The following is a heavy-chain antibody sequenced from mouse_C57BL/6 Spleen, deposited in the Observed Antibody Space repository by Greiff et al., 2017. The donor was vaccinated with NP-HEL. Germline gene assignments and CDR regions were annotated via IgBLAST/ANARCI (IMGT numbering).Heavy chain of an antibody. V-gene: IGHV1-69*01. CDR3: ARSGSYVFDY. CDR1: GYTFTSYW. J-gene: IGHJ2*01. Sequence: QVQLQQPGAELVMPGASVKLSCKASGYTFTSYWMHWVKQRPGQGLEWIGAIDPSDSYTNYNQKFKGKSTLTVDKSSSTAYMQLSSLTSEDSAVYYCARSGSYVFDYWGQGTTLTVSS. CDR2: IDPSDSYT. D-gene: IGHD2-12*01.